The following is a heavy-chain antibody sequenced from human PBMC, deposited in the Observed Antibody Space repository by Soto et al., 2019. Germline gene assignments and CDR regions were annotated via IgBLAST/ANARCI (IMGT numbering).Heavy chain of an antibody. CDR3: AKDLAWDIVVVPAAIGQYGMDV. Sequence: GGSLRLSCAASGFTFSSYAMSWVRQAPGKGLEWVSAISGSGGSTYYADSVKGRFTISRDNSKNTLYLQMNSLRAEDTAVYYCAKDLAWDIVVVPAAIGQYGMDVWGQGTTVTVS. V-gene: IGHV3-23*01. CDR1: GFTFSSYA. CDR2: ISGSGGST. D-gene: IGHD2-2*01. J-gene: IGHJ6*02.